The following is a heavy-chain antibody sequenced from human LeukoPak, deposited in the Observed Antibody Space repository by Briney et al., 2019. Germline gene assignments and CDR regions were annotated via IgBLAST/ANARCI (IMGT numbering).Heavy chain of an antibody. J-gene: IGHJ4*02. Sequence: EGSLRLSCAASGFTFSSYAMSWVRQAPGKGLEWVSVITGSGSSRTNYADSVKGRFTVSRDNSKNTLYLQMNSLRAEDTAVYYCAKDGGLYYFDYWGQGTLVTVSS. CDR2: ITGSGSSRT. CDR3: AKDGGLYYFDY. CDR1: GFTFSSYA. D-gene: IGHD3-16*01. V-gene: IGHV3-23*01.